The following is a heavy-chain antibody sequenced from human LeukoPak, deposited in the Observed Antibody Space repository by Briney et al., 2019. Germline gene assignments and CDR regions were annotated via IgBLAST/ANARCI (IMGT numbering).Heavy chain of an antibody. D-gene: IGHD6-6*01. V-gene: IGHV3-21*01. CDR3: ARDNGGSSSGGDAFDI. Sequence: PGGSLKLSCAASGFTFSSYEMNWVRQAPGKGLEWVSSISSSSSYIYYADSVKGRFTISRDNAKNSLYLQMNSLRAEDTAVYYCARDNGGSSSGGDAFDIWGQGTMVTVSS. J-gene: IGHJ3*02. CDR2: ISSSSSYI. CDR1: GFTFSSYE.